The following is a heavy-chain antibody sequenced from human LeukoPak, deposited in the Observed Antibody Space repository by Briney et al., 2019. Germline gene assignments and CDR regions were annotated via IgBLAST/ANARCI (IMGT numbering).Heavy chain of an antibody. CDR2: ISGSSSYI. Sequence: KPGGSLRVSCAASGFTFSSYSMDWVRQAPGKGLEWVSSISGSSSYIHYADSVKGRFTISRDDAKNTLYLQMNSLRVEDTAMYYCARAPGVYYTNSDNWFDPWGQGTLVTVSS. D-gene: IGHD4-11*01. V-gene: IGHV3-21*01. CDR1: GFTFSSYS. J-gene: IGHJ5*02. CDR3: ARAPGVYYTNSDNWFDP.